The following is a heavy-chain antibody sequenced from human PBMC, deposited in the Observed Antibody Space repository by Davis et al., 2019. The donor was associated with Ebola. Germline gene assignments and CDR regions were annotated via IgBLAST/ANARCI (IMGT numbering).Heavy chain of an antibody. Sequence: PSETLSLTCTVSGGSISSYYWSWIRQPPGKGLEWIGYIYYSGSTNYNPSLKSRVTISVDTSKNQFSLKLSSVTAADTAVYYCARNILTGYYPSPYNWFDPWGQGTLVTVSS. CDR1: GGSISSYY. J-gene: IGHJ5*02. CDR3: ARNILTGYYPSPYNWFDP. D-gene: IGHD3-9*01. V-gene: IGHV4-59*01. CDR2: IYYSGST.